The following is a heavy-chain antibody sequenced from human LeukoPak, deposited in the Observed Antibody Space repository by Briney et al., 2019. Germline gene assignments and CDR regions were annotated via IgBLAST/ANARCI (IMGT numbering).Heavy chain of an antibody. CDR3: AKDIPPFIAAAGPPHYGMDV. V-gene: IGHV3-43*02. J-gene: IGHJ6*02. D-gene: IGHD6-13*01. CDR1: GFTFDDYA. CDR2: ISGDGGST. Sequence: GGSLRLSCAASGFTFDDYAMHWVRQAPGKGLEWVSLISGDGGSTYYADSVKGRFTISRDNSKNSLYLQMNSLRTEDTALYYCAKDIPPFIAAAGPPHYGMDVWGQGTTVTVSS.